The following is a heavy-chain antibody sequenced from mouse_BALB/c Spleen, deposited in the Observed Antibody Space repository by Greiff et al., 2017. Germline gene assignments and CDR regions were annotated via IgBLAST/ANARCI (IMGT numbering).Heavy chain of an antibody. CDR1: GYSFTGYN. CDR3: ARGYYAMDY. J-gene: IGHJ4*01. V-gene: IGHV1S135*01. CDR2: IDPYNGGT. Sequence: EVQLQQSGPELGKPGASVKISCTASGYSFTGYNMYWVKQSPRKSLEWIGYIDPYNGGTSYNQKSKGKATLTVDKSSSTAYMHLNSLTSEDSAIYYCARGYYAMDYWGQGTSVTVSA.